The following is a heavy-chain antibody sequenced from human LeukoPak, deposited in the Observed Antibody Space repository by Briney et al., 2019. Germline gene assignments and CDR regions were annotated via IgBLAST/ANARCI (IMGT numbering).Heavy chain of an antibody. CDR3: AKDPSHPSYYDFWSGFDY. Sequence: PGGSLRLSCAASGFTFSSYGMHWVRQAPGKGLEWVAFIRYDGSNKYYADSVKGRFTISRDNSKNTLYLQMNSLRAEDTAVYYCAKDPSHPSYYDFWSGFDYWGQGTLVTVSS. J-gene: IGHJ4*02. D-gene: IGHD3-3*01. CDR1: GFTFSSYG. V-gene: IGHV3-30*02. CDR2: IRYDGSNK.